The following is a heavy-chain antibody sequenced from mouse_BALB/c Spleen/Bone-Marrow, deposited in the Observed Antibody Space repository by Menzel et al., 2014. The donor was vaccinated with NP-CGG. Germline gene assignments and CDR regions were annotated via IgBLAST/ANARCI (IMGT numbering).Heavy chain of an antibody. J-gene: IGHJ2*01. D-gene: IGHD1-1*01. CDR3: TRGGNFITTVVFDFDY. V-gene: IGHV1-15*01. Sequence: QVQLQQPGAELVRPGASVTLSCKASGYTFTDYEMHWVKQTPVHGLEWIGAIDPETGGTAYNQKSKGKATLTADKSSSTDYMELRRLTSEDSAVYYCTRGGNFITTVVFDFDYWGQGTTLTVSS. CDR1: GYTFTDYE. CDR2: IDPETGGT.